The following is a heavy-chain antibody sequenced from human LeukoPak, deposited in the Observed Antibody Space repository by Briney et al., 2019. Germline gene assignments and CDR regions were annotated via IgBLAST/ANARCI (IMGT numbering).Heavy chain of an antibody. V-gene: IGHV4-59*01. Sequence: SETLSLTCTVSGGSISSYYWSWIRQPPGKGLEWIGYIYYSGSTNYNPSLKSRVTISVDTSKNQFSLKLSSVTAADTAVYYCARGPQATNYYDSSGYFDYWGQGTLVTVSS. J-gene: IGHJ4*02. CDR1: GGSISSYY. D-gene: IGHD3-22*01. CDR2: IYYSGST. CDR3: ARGPQATNYYDSSGYFDY.